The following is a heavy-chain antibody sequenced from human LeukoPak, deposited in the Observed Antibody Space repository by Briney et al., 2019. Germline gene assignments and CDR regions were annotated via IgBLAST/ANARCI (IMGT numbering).Heavy chain of an antibody. CDR2: ISYSGRN. J-gene: IGHJ4*02. CDR1: GDSITNYY. Sequence: PSETLSLTCTVSGDSITNYYWSWIRQPPGKGLVWIGNISYSGRNNYNPSLKSRVTISVDTSKNQLSLNLSSVTAADTAIYYCARTYSYDNIAYYFDYWGQGTLVTVSS. CDR3: ARTYSYDNIAYYFDY. D-gene: IGHD3-22*01. V-gene: IGHV4-59*01.